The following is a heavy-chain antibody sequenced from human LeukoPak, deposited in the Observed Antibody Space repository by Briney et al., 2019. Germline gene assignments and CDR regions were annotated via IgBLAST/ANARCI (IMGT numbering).Heavy chain of an antibody. Sequence: GRSLRLSCAAPGFTFDDYAMHWVRQAPGKGLEWVSGISWNSGSIGYADSVKGRFTISRDNAKNSLYLQMNSLRAEDTALYYCAKEIRYTGTTGLPDYWGQGTLVTVSS. CDR2: ISWNSGSI. J-gene: IGHJ4*02. CDR1: GFTFDDYA. V-gene: IGHV3-9*01. D-gene: IGHD1-7*01. CDR3: AKEIRYTGTTGLPDY.